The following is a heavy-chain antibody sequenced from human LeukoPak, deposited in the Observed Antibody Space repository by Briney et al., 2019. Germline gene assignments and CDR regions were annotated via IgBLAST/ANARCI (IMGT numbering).Heavy chain of an antibody. J-gene: IGHJ5*02. Sequence: SETLSLTCAVYGGSFSGYYWSWIRQPPGKGLEWIGEINHSGSTNYNPSLKSRVTISVDTSKNQFSLKLSSVTAADTAVYYCARGGTTYYDFWSGYPNWFDPRGQGTLVTVSS. CDR1: GGSFSGYY. CDR2: INHSGST. CDR3: ARGGTTYYDFWSGYPNWFDP. D-gene: IGHD3-3*01. V-gene: IGHV4-34*01.